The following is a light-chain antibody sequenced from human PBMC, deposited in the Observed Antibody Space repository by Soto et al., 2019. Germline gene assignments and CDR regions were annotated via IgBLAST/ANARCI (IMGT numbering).Light chain of an antibody. CDR2: GAS. CDR3: QQYRSPGT. CDR1: QTFSNSF. Sequence: RASQTFSNSFLSWFQQIPGQAPRLLIYGASMRATGIPDRFSCSGSGTDFTLSISSLEPEEFAGSYCQQYRSPGTFAQGTRLDIK. V-gene: IGKV3-20*01. J-gene: IGKJ5*01.